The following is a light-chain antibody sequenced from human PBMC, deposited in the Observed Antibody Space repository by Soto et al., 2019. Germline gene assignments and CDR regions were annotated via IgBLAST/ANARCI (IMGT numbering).Light chain of an antibody. V-gene: IGKV3-20*01. CDR2: GGL. CDR1: QSVSSSY. J-gene: IGKJ5*01. Sequence: EIVLTQSPGTLSLYPGERATLACRASQSVSSSYLAWYQQKPGQAPRLLIYGGLSRATVIPDRFSGSGSGIYLTLIISRLEPADFAVYYCQQYDSSPITFGPGTRLEIK. CDR3: QQYDSSPIT.